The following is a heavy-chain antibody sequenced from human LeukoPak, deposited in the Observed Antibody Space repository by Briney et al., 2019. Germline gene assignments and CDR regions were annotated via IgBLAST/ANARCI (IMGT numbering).Heavy chain of an antibody. CDR2: FDPEDGET. D-gene: IGHD2-21*01. J-gene: IGHJ3*02. CDR3: ASSSSLAYCGGDCRMDAFDI. V-gene: IGHV1-24*01. Sequence: GASVKVSCKVSGYTLTELSMHWVRQAPGKGLEWMGGFDPEDGETIYAQKFQGRVTMTEDTSTDTAYMELSSLRSEDTAVYYCASSSSLAYCGGDCRMDAFDIWGQGTMVTVSS. CDR1: GYTLTELS.